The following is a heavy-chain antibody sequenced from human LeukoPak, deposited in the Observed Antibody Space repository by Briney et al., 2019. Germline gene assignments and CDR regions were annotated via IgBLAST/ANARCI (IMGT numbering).Heavy chain of an antibody. CDR2: INHSGST. CDR3: ARGAVPQYYDYVWGSYRYPTIFDY. V-gene: IGHV4-34*01. CDR1: GGSFSGYY. D-gene: IGHD3-16*02. J-gene: IGHJ4*02. Sequence: SETLSLTCAVYGGSFSGYYWSWIRQPPGKGLEWIGEINHSGSTNYNPSLKSRGTISVDTSKNQFSLKLSSVTAADTAVYYCARGAVPQYYDYVWGSYRYPTIFDYWGQGTLVTVSS.